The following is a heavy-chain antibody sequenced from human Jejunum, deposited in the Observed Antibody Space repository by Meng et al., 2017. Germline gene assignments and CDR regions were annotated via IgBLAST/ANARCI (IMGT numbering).Heavy chain of an antibody. D-gene: IGHD5-24*01. CDR3: ARVEGDGYNYFYHYYGMDV. V-gene: IGHV1-3*01. CDR1: GYTFSYYS. J-gene: IGHJ6*02. CDR2: INVDSGNT. Sequence: ASVKVSCKASGYTFSYYSMHWVRQAPGQRPEWMGWINVDSGNTKYSRNLQGRVTITRDTSTNTAYMELRSLRFEDTALYYCARVEGDGYNYFYHYYGMDVWGQGSTVT.